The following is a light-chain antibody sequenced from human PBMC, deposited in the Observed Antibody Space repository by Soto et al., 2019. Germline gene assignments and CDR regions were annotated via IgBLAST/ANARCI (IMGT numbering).Light chain of an antibody. CDR2: DAS. V-gene: IGKV3-11*01. CDR1: PSVSNS. CDR3: QQYGVSPR. Sequence: ESVLTQSPATLSLSPGERATLSCRASPSVSNSLAWYQHKPGQAPRLLIYDASNRATGVPTRFSGSGSGTDFTLTISSLEPDDFAVYYCQQYGVSPRFGGGTRVEIK. J-gene: IGKJ4*02.